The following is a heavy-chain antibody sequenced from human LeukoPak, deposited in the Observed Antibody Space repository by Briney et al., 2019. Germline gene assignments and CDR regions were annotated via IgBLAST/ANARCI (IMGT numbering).Heavy chain of an antibody. CDR2: IYYSGST. CDR3: ARDRRRPWGIYYYYYYYGMDV. Sequence: KPSETLSLTCTVSGGSISSSTYYWGWIRQPPGKGLEWIGSIYYSGSTYYNPSLKSRVTISVDTSKNQFSLKLSSVTAADTAVYYCARDRRRPWGIYYYYYYYGMDVWGQGTTVTVSS. J-gene: IGHJ6*02. D-gene: IGHD3-10*01. V-gene: IGHV4-39*07. CDR1: GGSISSSTYY.